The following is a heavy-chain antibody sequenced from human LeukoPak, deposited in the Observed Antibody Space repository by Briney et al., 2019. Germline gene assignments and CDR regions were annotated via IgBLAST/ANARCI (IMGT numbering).Heavy chain of an antibody. CDR3: ARGPPRALWFGESRGAHWFDP. V-gene: IGHV4-34*01. CDR1: GGSFSGYY. J-gene: IGHJ5*02. Sequence: KASETESLTCAVYGGSFSGYYWSWLRQPPGKGLEWIGEINHSGSTNYNPSLKSRVTISVDTSKNQFSLKLSSVTAADTAVYYCARGPPRALWFGESRGAHWFDPWGQGTLVTVSS. D-gene: IGHD3-10*01. CDR2: INHSGST.